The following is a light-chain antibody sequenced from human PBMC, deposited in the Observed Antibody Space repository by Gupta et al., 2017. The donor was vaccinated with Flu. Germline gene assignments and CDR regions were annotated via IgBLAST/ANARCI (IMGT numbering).Light chain of an antibody. Sequence: EIVFTQCPATLSLSPGERATLSCRASQSVSSYLAWYHQKPGQAPRLVIYDASYRDTGITARSSGSGSGTAVTLPISSREHEDFAVYYCQQRTNWPPITFGQGTQVEIK. CDR3: QQRTNWPPIT. V-gene: IGKV3-11*01. CDR1: QSVSSY. J-gene: IGKJ5*01. CDR2: DAS.